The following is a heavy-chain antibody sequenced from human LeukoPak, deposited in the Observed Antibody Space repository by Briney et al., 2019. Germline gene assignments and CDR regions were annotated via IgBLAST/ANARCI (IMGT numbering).Heavy chain of an antibody. CDR1: GFSFSSCA. J-gene: IGHJ4*02. CDR3: AKGIQNCSSTTCYGEDY. Sequence: GGSLRLSCAASGFSFSSCAKSWVRQAPGGGLEWVSSISGSGGRTYDADSVKGRFTISRDNSKNTLNLLMNSLRAEDTAVYYCAKGIQNCSSTTCYGEDYWGQGTLVTVSS. V-gene: IGHV3-23*01. D-gene: IGHD2-2*01. CDR2: ISGSGGRT.